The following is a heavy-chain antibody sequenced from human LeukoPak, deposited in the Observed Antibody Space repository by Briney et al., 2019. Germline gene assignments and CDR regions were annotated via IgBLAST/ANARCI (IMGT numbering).Heavy chain of an antibody. CDR3: ARDGWDYDAFDI. D-gene: IGHD1-26*01. CDR1: GYSISSGYY. J-gene: IGHJ3*02. Sequence: PSEALSLTCAVSGYSISSGYYWGWIRQPPGKGLEWIGSIYHSGSTYYNPSLKSRVTISVDTSKNQFSLKLSSATAADTAVYYCARDGWDYDAFDIWGQGTMVTVSS. V-gene: IGHV4-38-2*02. CDR2: IYHSGST.